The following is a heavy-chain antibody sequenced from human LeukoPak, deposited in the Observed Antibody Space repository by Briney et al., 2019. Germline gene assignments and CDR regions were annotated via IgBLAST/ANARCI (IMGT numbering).Heavy chain of an antibody. D-gene: IGHD5-24*01. CDR2: IGISSGNT. V-gene: IGHV3-48*01. CDR3: ARDYKYAFDN. CDR1: GYTFRTYA. J-gene: IGHJ4*02. Sequence: GGPLTLSCAASGYTFRTYAVSWARRAPGKGLEWISYIGISSGNTNYADSVKGRFTISGDKANNSLYLQMNSLRVEDTAVYYCARDYKYAFDNWGQGTLVTVSS.